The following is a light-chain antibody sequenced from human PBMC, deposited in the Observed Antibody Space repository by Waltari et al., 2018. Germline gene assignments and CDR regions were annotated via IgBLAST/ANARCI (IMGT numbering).Light chain of an antibody. CDR1: SSDVGNYNY. CDR3: CSYAGRYTFV. Sequence: QSALTQPRSVSGSPGQSVTISCTGTSSDVGNYNYVSWYQQYPGKAPKLMIYDVSERPSGVPDRFSGSKSGNTASLSIIGLQAEDEADYYCCSYAGRYTFVFGTGTKVTVL. CDR2: DVS. V-gene: IGLV2-11*01. J-gene: IGLJ1*01.